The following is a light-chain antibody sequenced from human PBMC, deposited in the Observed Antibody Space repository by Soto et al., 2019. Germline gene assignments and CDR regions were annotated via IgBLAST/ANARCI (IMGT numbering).Light chain of an antibody. J-gene: IGKJ4*01. Sequence: EIELTQSPGTLSLSPGERATLSCRASQGVSSSYLAWYQQKPGQAPRLLIYGASSRATGIPDRFSGSGSGTDFTLTISRLEPEDVAVYYCQHYGSSTPLLTFGGGTNVDIK. CDR3: QHYGSSTPLLT. CDR1: QGVSSSY. V-gene: IGKV3-20*01. CDR2: GAS.